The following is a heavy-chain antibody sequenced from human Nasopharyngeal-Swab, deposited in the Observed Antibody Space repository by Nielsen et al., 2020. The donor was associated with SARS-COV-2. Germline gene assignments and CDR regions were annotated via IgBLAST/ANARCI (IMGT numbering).Heavy chain of an antibody. J-gene: IGHJ6*02. CDR2: ISWNSGSI. V-gene: IGHV3-9*01. D-gene: IGHD3-10*01. CDR3: AKAITMVRGVTYGMDV. CDR1: GFTFDDYA. Sequence: SLKISCAASGFTFDDYAMHWVRQAPGKGLEWVSGISWNSGSIGYADSVKGRFTISRDNAKNSLYLQMNSLRAEDTALYYCAKAITMVRGVTYGMDVWGQGTTVTVS.